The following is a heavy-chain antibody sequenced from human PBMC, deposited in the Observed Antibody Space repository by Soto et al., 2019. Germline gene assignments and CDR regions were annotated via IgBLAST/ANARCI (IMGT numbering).Heavy chain of an antibody. CDR1: GFTFSDYY. J-gene: IGHJ6*02. V-gene: IGHV3-11*06. Sequence: QVQLVESGGGLVKPGGSLRLSCAASGFTFSDYYMSWIRQAPGKGLEWVSYISSSSYTNYADSVKGRFTISRENAKNSLYLQMNSLRAEDTAVYYCARVPLGVRGVIVGPMDVWGQGTTVTVSS. D-gene: IGHD3-10*01. CDR2: ISSSSYT. CDR3: ARVPLGVRGVIVGPMDV.